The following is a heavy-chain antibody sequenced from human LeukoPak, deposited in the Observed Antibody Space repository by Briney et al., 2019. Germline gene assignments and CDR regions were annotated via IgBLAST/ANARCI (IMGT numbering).Heavy chain of an antibody. V-gene: IGHV5-51*01. CDR2: IYPGDSDT. CDR3: ARTTVTTRDRQLHFDY. J-gene: IGHJ4*02. D-gene: IGHD4-17*01. CDR1: GYSFTTYW. Sequence: GESLKISCKASGYSFTTYWIGWVRQMPGKGLEWMGIIYPGDSDTRYSPSFQGQVTISADMSINTAYLQWSSLKASDTAIYYCARTTVTTRDRQLHFDYWGQGTLVTVSS.